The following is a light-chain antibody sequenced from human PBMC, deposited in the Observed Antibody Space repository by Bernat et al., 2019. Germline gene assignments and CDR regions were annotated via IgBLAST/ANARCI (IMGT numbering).Light chain of an antibody. CDR1: NTDVGSYNL. CDR3: SSYTSSSTWV. CDR2: EDS. V-gene: IGLV2-14*02. Sequence: QSALTQPASVSGSPGQSITISCTGTNTDVGSYNLVSWYQQHPGKAPKLMIYEDSKRPSGVSNRFSGSKSGNTASLTISGLQAEDEADYYCSSYTSSSTWVFGGGTKLTVL. J-gene: IGLJ3*02.